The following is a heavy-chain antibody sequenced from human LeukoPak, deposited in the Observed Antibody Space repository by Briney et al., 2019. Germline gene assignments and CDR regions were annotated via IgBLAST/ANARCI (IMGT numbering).Heavy chain of an antibody. CDR3: ARGGPTYCSSTSCYTNYYYYGMDV. Sequence: SQTLSLTCAISGDSVSSNSAAWNWIRQSPSRGLEWLGRTYYYYKWRNDYAESGKSRITVNPDTSKNQFSLKLSSVTAADTAVYYCARGGPTYCSSTSCYTNYYYYGMDVWGQGTTVTVSS. CDR2: TYYYYKWRN. V-gene: IGHV6-1*01. J-gene: IGHJ6*02. CDR1: GDSVSSNSAA. D-gene: IGHD2-2*02.